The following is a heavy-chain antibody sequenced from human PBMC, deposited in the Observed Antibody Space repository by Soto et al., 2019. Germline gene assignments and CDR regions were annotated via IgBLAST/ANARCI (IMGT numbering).Heavy chain of an antibody. CDR2: LYWDDDK. CDR3: AHTMTRFRTRMDI. V-gene: IGHV2-5*02. D-gene: IGHD3-22*01. CDR1: GIALDATDVG. Sequence: QITLKESGPTLVKPTETLTLTCSFSGIALDATDVGVAWIRQPPGKALEWLALLYWDDDKRFNDAQKSRLTVTKDPSKNQVILTMTNMETVDTGTYYCAHTMTRFRTRMDIWGSGTTVIVS. J-gene: IGHJ6*03.